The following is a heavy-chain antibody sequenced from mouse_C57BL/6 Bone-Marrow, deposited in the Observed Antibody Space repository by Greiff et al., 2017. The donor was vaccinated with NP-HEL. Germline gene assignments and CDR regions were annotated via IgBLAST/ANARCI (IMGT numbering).Heavy chain of an antibody. D-gene: IGHD2-1*01. CDR1: GYTFTDYY. Sequence: VQLQQSGPVLVKPGASVKMSCKASGYTFTDYYMNWVKQSHGKSLEWIGVINPSNGGTSYNQKFKGKATLTVDKSSSTAYMELNSLTSEDSAVYYCARCNSAMDYWGQGTSVTVSS. J-gene: IGHJ4*01. CDR3: ARCNSAMDY. CDR2: INPSNGGT. V-gene: IGHV1-19*01.